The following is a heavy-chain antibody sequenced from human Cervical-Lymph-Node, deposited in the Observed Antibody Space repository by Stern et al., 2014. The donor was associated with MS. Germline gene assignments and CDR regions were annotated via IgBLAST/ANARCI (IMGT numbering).Heavy chain of an antibody. CDR1: GLTLSNFS. Sequence: EVHLVESGEAWARRGGSPESSGAPPGLTLSNFSLTWVPRAQGRGLECTSTLGNNSTHTYYADSVEARFTISRDSAKDSVSLHMVSLRAEDTAVYYCARARVGDYARSPHLDSWGQGTLVTVSS. CDR3: ARARVGDYARSPHLDS. J-gene: IGHJ4*02. D-gene: IGHD4-17*01. CDR2: LGNNSTHT. V-gene: IGHV3-21*01.